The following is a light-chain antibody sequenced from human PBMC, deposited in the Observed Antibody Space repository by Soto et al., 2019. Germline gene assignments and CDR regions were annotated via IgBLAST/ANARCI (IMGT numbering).Light chain of an antibody. CDR3: SSDGGRNIVI. CDR1: SSDVGAYNY. J-gene: IGLJ2*01. Sequence: QSALTQPPSASESPGQSVTISCTGTSSDVGAYNYVSWYQQHPGKVPKLMIYEVSKRPSGVPDRFSGSKSGNTASLTVSGLQAEDEADYYCSSDGGRNIVIFGGGTKLTVL. CDR2: EVS. V-gene: IGLV2-8*01.